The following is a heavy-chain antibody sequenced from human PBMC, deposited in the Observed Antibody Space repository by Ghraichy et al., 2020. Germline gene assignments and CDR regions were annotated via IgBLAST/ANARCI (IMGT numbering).Heavy chain of an antibody. D-gene: IGHD3-22*01. CDR1: GFTFRRFA. CDR2: ISGNGGST. V-gene: IGHV3-23*01. CDR3: AKDGGSSGYYPDDAFDV. Sequence: GGYLRLSCAASGFTFRRFAMTWVRQAPGKGLEWISSISGNGGSTYYADSVKGRFTISRDNSKNTLYLQMNSLRAEDTAVYHCAKDGGSSGYYPDDAFDVWGQGTMVTVSS. J-gene: IGHJ3*01.